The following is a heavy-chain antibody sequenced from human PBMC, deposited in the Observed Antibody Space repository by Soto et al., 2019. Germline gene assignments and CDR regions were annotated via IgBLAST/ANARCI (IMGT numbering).Heavy chain of an antibody. CDR3: ASSYCSGGSCYPYGMDV. D-gene: IGHD2-15*01. J-gene: IGHJ6*02. V-gene: IGHV4-34*01. CDR1: GGSFSGYY. CDR2: INHSGST. Sequence: QVQLQQWGAGLLKPSETLSLTCAVYGGSFSGYYWSWIRQPPGKGLEWIGEINHSGSTNYNPSLKSRVTISVATSKNQFSLKLSSVTAADTAVYYCASSYCSGGSCYPYGMDVWGQGTTVTVSS.